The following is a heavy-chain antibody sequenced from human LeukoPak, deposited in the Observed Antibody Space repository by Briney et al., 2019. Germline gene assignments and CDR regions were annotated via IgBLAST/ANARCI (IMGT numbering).Heavy chain of an antibody. Sequence: GGSLTLTCAASGFTVSSYSLSWVRQAPGKGLEWVSYISSGSDTIYYADSVKGRFTISRDNAKNSLYLQMNSLRDEDTAVYYCSRKYEQTWGQGSLVTVSS. D-gene: IGHD2-2*01. V-gene: IGHV3-48*02. J-gene: IGHJ4*02. CDR3: SRKYEQT. CDR1: GFTVSSYS. CDR2: ISSGSDTI.